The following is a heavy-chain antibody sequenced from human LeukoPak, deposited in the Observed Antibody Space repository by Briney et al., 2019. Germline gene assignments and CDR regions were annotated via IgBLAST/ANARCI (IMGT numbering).Heavy chain of an antibody. Sequence: PGGSLRLSCAASGFTFSSYAMHWVRQAPGKGLEWVAFVRYDGSTKYYANSVKGRFTIPRDNSKNTLYLQMNSLRAEDTAVYYCAKDLHYYGSGSYPPDYWGQGTLVTVSS. J-gene: IGHJ4*02. V-gene: IGHV3-30*02. CDR3: AKDLHYYGSGSYPPDY. CDR1: GFTFSSYA. CDR2: VRYDGSTK. D-gene: IGHD3-10*01.